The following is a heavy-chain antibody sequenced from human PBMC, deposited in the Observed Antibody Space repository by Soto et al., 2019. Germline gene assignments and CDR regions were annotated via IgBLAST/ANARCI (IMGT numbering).Heavy chain of an antibody. CDR1: GFTFSSYP. CDR3: VKSRGGNNFDFFD. J-gene: IGHJ4*02. V-gene: IGHV3-64D*06. D-gene: IGHD5-12*01. Sequence: PGGSLRLSCSASGFTFSSYPMHWVRQAPGKGLEYVSGIRGNGDPPFYADSVKGRFTISRDNSKNTLYLQMSSLSADDTAVYYCVKSRGGNNFDFFDWGQGALVTVSS. CDR2: IRGNGDPP.